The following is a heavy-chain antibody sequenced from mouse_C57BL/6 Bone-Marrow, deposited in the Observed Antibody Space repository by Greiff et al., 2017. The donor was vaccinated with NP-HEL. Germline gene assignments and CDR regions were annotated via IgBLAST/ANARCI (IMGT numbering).Heavy chain of an antibody. CDR1: GYAFSSSW. CDR3: ARRYYYGSSLDH. V-gene: IGHV1-82*01. J-gene: IGHJ2*01. D-gene: IGHD1-1*01. CDR2: IYPGDGDT. Sequence: QVQLQQSGPELVKPGASVKISCKASGYAFSSSWMNWVKQRPGKGLEWIGRIYPGDGDTNYIGKFKGKATLTAAKYSSTAYMQLSSLTSEDSAVYFCARRYYYGSSLDHWGQGTTLTVSS.